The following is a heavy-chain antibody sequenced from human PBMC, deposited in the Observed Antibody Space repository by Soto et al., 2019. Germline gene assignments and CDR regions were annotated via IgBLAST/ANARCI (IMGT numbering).Heavy chain of an antibody. V-gene: IGHV4-39*01. CDR1: GGSISSSSYY. D-gene: IGHD1-1*01. Sequence: QLQLQESGPGLVKPSETLSLTCTVSGGSISSSSYYWGWIRQPPGKGLEWIGSIYYSGSTYYNPSLKSRVTISVDTSKNQFSLKLSSVTAADTAVYYCANHFLTGTYYFDYWGQGTLVTVSS. CDR3: ANHFLTGTYYFDY. J-gene: IGHJ4*02. CDR2: IYYSGST.